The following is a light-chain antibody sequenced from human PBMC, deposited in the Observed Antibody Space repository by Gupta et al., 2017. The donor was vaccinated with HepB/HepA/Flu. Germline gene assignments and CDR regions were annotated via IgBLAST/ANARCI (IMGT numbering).Light chain of an antibody. CDR3: QQTYSTPRT. V-gene: IGKV1-39*01. Sequence: DIQMTQSPSSLSASVGDRITIPCRESQTVNNYIKWYQQKPGKAPHRLIYRRATLQSGVPSRFSGSGSGTDFTLTISSLQPEDFATYYCQQTYSTPRTFGQGTKVEIK. CDR1: QTVNNY. J-gene: IGKJ1*01. CDR2: RRA.